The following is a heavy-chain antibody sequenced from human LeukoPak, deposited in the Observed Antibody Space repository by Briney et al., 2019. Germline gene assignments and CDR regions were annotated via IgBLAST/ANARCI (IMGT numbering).Heavy chain of an antibody. CDR3: ARGWVVATGGFDM. J-gene: IGHJ3*02. Sequence: PGGSLRLSCAASGFTFSSYAMSWVRQAPGEGLEWVSAMSGSGGSTYYADSVRGRFTISRDNSKNTVYLQMNSLRGEDTAVYFCARGWVVATGGFDMWGQGTMVTVSS. D-gene: IGHD2-8*02. V-gene: IGHV3-23*01. CDR2: MSGSGGST. CDR1: GFTFSSYA.